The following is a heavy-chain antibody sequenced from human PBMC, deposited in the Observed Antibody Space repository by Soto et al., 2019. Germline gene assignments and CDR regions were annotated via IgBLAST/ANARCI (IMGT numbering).Heavy chain of an antibody. J-gene: IGHJ4*02. CDR2: ISGSGGST. V-gene: IGHV3-23*01. CDR1: GFTFSSYA. CDR3: AKLVSSIAARGGVDY. Sequence: GGSLSLSCAASGFTFSSYAMSWVRQAPGKGLEWVSAISGSGGSTYYADSVKGRFTISRDNSKNTLYLQMNSLRAEDKAVYYCAKLVSSIAARGGVDYWGQGTLVTVSS. D-gene: IGHD6-6*01.